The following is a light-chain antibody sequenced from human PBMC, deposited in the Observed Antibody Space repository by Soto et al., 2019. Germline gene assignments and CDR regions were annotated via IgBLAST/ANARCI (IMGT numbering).Light chain of an antibody. V-gene: IGKV3-20*01. CDR2: GAS. CDR3: QQYGSSSFT. J-gene: IGKJ3*01. CDR1: QSVSSRY. Sequence: EIVLTQSPGTLSLSPGERATLSCRASQSVSSRYLGWYQQKPGQAPRLLIYGASSRATGIPDRFSGSGSGTDFTLTISRLEPEDIAMYYCQQYGSSSFTFGPGTKVDIK.